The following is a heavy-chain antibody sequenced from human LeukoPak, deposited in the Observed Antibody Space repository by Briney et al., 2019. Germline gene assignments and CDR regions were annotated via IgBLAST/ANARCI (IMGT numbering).Heavy chain of an antibody. D-gene: IGHD3-3*01. Sequence: PSETLSLTCTVSGGSISSSSYYWGWIRQPPGKGLEWIGSIYYSGSTYYNPSLKSRVTISVDTSKNQFSLKLSSVTAADTAVYYCARPRDSSSTSCYPYYDFWSGRGAFDIWGQGTMVTVSS. CDR3: ARPRDSSSTSCYPYYDFWSGRGAFDI. CDR1: GGSISSSSYY. J-gene: IGHJ3*02. CDR2: IYYSGST. V-gene: IGHV4-39*01.